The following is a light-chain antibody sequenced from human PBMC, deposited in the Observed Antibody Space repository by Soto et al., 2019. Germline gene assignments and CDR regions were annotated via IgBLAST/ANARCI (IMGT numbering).Light chain of an antibody. CDR1: QTIYDY. J-gene: IGKJ1*01. V-gene: IGKV1-16*01. CDR2: GAS. CDR3: QQYNSYWT. Sequence: DIQMTQSPSSLSASVGDRVTITCRASQTIYDYVTWFQQRPGKAPKVLIYGASTLQSGVPSRFSGSGSGTEFTLTISSLQPDDFATYYCQQYNSYWTFGQGTKVDIK.